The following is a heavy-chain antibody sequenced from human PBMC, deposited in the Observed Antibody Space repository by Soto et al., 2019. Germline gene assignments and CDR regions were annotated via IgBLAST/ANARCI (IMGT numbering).Heavy chain of an antibody. CDR1: EYSFSTYW. D-gene: IGHD3-3*01. CDR2: IYPGDSDT. Sequence: GESLKISCKGSEYSFSTYWIAWVRQMPGKGLEWMGIIYPGDSDTRYSPSFQGQVTISADKSISTAHLQWSSLKASDTAMYYCVRQIRHYDSWSNTYYYYGLDVWGQVTTVTVS. CDR3: VRQIRHYDSWSNTYYYYGLDV. V-gene: IGHV5-51*01. J-gene: IGHJ6*02.